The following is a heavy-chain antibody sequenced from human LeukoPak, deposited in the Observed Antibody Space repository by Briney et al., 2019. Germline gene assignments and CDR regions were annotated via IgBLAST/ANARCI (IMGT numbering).Heavy chain of an antibody. V-gene: IGHV4-59*08. Sequence: ASETLSLTCTVSGGSMSPYHWGWIRQPPGKGLEWIGYIYYSGSTNYNPSLKSRVTISVDTSKNQFSLKLSSVTAADTAVYYCARQRDGYNYWARFGAFDIWGQGTMVTVSS. D-gene: IGHD5-12*01. CDR3: ARQRDGYNYWARFGAFDI. J-gene: IGHJ3*02. CDR1: GGSMSPYH. CDR2: IYYSGST.